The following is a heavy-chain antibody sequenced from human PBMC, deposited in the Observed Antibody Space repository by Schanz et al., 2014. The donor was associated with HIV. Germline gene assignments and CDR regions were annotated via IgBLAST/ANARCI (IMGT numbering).Heavy chain of an antibody. CDR3: AKAAVTDYLDY. D-gene: IGHD2-21*02. V-gene: IGHV3-30*02. CDR2: IWYDGSNK. Sequence: QVQLVESGGGVVQPGRSLRLSCAASGFTFSSYGMHWVRQAPGKGLECVAFIWYDGSNKYYADSVKGRFTISRDNSKNTLYLQMNSLRTEDTAVYYCAKAAVTDYLDYWGQGTLVTVSS. CDR1: GFTFSSYG. J-gene: IGHJ4*02.